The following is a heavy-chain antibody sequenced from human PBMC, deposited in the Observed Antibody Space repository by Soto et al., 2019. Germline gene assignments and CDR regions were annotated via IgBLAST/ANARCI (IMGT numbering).Heavy chain of an antibody. CDR1: GCTIINLAY. CDR3: ARVHVMVVAGSTLDY. J-gene: IGHJ4*01. Sequence: LETMSVPSTVSGCTIINLAYWRWIRQHPGKGPEWIASIYHGGTTFYNPSLKSRITISVDTSNNQFSLKLTSVTAADTAVYYCARVHVMVVAGSTLDYWGHGTLVPVSS. D-gene: IGHD6-19*01. CDR2: IYHGGTT. V-gene: IGHV4-38-2*02.